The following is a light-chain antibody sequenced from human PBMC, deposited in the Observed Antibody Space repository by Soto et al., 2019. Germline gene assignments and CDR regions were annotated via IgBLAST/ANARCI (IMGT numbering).Light chain of an antibody. J-gene: IGKJ4*01. V-gene: IGKV3-15*01. CDR2: DAS. Sequence: EIVMTQSPATLSVSPGERATLSCRASQSFSSSLAWYQQKPGQAPRLLIYDASARATGIPARFSGSGSGTECTLTISSLQSEDLAVYYCQQYNNWPFTFGGGTKVEI. CDR1: QSFSSS. CDR3: QQYNNWPFT.